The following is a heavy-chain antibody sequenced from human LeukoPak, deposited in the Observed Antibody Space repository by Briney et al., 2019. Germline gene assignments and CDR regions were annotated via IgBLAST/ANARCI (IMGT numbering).Heavy chain of an antibody. D-gene: IGHD6-13*01. J-gene: IGHJ4*02. V-gene: IGHV4-39*01. CDR3: ARRGEVIAAA. CDR1: GGSISSSSYY. Sequence: PSETLSLPCTVSGGSISSSSYYWGWIRQPPGKGLEWIGSIYYSGSTYYNPSLKSRVTISVDTSKNQFSLKLSSVTAADTAVYYCARRGEVIAAAWGQGTLVTVSS. CDR2: IYYSGST.